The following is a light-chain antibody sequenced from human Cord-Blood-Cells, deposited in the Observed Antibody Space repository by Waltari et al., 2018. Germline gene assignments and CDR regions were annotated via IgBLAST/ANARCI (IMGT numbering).Light chain of an antibody. CDR2: EVS. CDR1: SSDVGGYNY. V-gene: IGLV2-14*01. Sequence: QSALTQPASVSGSPGQSITISCTGTSSDVGGYNYVSWYQQHPGKAPKLMSYEVSNRPSGFSNRFSGSKSGNTASLTISGLQAEDEADYYCSSYTSSSTYVFGTGTKVTVL. J-gene: IGLJ1*01. CDR3: SSYTSSSTYV.